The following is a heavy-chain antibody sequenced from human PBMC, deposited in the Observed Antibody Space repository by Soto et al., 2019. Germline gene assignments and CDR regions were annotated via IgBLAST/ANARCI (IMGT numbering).Heavy chain of an antibody. V-gene: IGHV2-5*02. CDR2: IYWDDDK. CDR1: GFSLSTSGVG. J-gene: IGHJ3*02. D-gene: IGHD3-10*01. Sequence: QITLKESGPTLVKPTQTLTLTCTFSGFSLSTSGVGVGWIRQPPGKALEWLALIYWDDDKRYSPSLKSRLTIXKXTSXNQVVLTMTNMDPVDTATYYCAHSGGPIFPCAFDIWGQGTMVTVSS. CDR3: AHSGGPIFPCAFDI.